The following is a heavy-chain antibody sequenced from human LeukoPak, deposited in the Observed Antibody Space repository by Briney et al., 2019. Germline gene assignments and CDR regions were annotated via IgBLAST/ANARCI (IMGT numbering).Heavy chain of an antibody. CDR1: GFTFSSYA. J-gene: IGHJ4*02. Sequence: PGSSLRLSCAASGFTFSSYAMHWVRQAPGKGLDWVAVISYDGSNKFYADSVKGRFAISRDNSKNTLYLQMNTLRSDDTAAYFCARGEEYCSSSTCYPLDYWGQGTLVTVSS. CDR2: ISYDGSNK. V-gene: IGHV3-30*09. CDR3: ARGEEYCSSSTCYPLDY. D-gene: IGHD2-2*01.